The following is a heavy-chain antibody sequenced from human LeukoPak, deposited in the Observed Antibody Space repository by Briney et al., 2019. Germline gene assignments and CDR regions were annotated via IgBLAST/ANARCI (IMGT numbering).Heavy chain of an antibody. CDR3: ARARRIGYCSSTSCSFDP. CDR2: INPNSGGT. D-gene: IGHD2-2*01. Sequence: ASVKVSCKASGYTFTGYYMHWVRQAPGQGLEWMGWINPNSGGTNYAQKLQGRVTMTRDTSISTAYMELSRLRSDDTAVYYCARARRIGYCSSTSCSFDPWGQGTLVTVSS. J-gene: IGHJ5*02. CDR1: GYTFTGYY. V-gene: IGHV1-2*02.